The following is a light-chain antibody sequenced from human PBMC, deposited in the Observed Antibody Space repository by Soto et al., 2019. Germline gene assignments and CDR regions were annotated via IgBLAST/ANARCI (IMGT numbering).Light chain of an antibody. CDR3: HQYNTWPLT. CDR2: DVS. V-gene: IGKV3-15*01. CDR1: QAIRSD. Sequence: EMVMTQSPVALSVSPGERATLSCRARQAIRSDLAWYQQKPGQAPRLLISDVSTRATGIPARFNGSGSGTEFTLAISSLQFEDFAVYYCHQYNTWPLTFGGGTKVEIK. J-gene: IGKJ4*01.